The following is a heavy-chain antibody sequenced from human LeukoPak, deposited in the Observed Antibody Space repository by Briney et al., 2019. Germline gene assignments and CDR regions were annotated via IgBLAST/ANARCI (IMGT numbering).Heavy chain of an antibody. V-gene: IGHV4-39*01. CDR1: GGSISSSNW. D-gene: IGHD6-13*01. CDR2: IYYSGST. CDR3: ARHSDLAAAFDY. J-gene: IGHJ4*02. Sequence: SETLSLTCAVSGGSISSSNWWSWVRQPPGKGLEWIGSIYYSGSTYYNPSLKSRVTISVDTSKNQFSLKLSSVTAADTAVYYCARHSDLAAAFDYWGQGTLVTVSS.